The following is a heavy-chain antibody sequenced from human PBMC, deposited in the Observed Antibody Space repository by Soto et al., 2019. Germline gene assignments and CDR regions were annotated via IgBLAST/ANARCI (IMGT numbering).Heavy chain of an antibody. V-gene: IGHV4-61*01. J-gene: IGHJ4*02. CDR2: IYYSGST. D-gene: IGHD6-19*01. CDR3: ATLQPLIAVAGQNDY. CDR1: GGSVSSGSYY. Sequence: PSETLSLTCTVSGGSVSSGSYYWSWIRQPPGKGLEWIGYIYYSGSTNYNPSLKSRVTISVDTSKNQFSLKLSSVTAADTAVYYCATLQPLIAVAGQNDYWGQGTLVTVSS.